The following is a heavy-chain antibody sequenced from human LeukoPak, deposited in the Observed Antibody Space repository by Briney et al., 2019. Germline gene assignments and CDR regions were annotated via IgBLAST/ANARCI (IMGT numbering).Heavy chain of an antibody. V-gene: IGHV4-38-2*02. CDR2: IYHSGST. D-gene: IGHD4-17*01. J-gene: IGHJ4*02. Sequence: PSETLSLTCAVSGYSISSGYYWGWIRQPPGKGLEWIGSIYHSGSTYYNPSLKSRATISVDTSKNQFFLKLSSVTAADTAVYYCAREGDDGDPLYYFDYWGQGTLVTVSS. CDR1: GYSISSGYY. CDR3: AREGDDGDPLYYFDY.